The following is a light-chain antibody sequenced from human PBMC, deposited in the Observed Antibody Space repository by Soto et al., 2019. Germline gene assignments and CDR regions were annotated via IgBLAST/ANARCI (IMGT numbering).Light chain of an antibody. CDR1: SSDVGGYNY. CDR3: SSYAGSNNWDVV. Sequence: QSVLTQPPSASGSPGQSVTISCTGTSSDVGGYNYVSWYQQHPGKAPKLMIYEVSKRPSGVPDRFSGSKSGNTASLTVSGLQAEDEADYYCSSYAGSNNWDVVFGGGPMLTVL. V-gene: IGLV2-8*01. J-gene: IGLJ2*01. CDR2: EVS.